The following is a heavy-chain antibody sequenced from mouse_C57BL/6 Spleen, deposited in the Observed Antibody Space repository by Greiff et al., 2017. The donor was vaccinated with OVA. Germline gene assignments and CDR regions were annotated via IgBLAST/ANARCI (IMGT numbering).Heavy chain of an antibody. J-gene: IGHJ2*01. Sequence: EVQGVESGGGLVKPGGSLKLSCAASGFTFSDYGMHWVRQAPEKGLEWVAYISRGSSSIYYADTVKGRFTISRDNAKNTLFLQMTSLRSEDTAMYYCARPNYDYDAFDYWGQGTTLTVSS. CDR1: GFTFSDYG. CDR3: ARPNYDYDAFDY. D-gene: IGHD2-4*01. V-gene: IGHV5-17*01. CDR2: ISRGSSSI.